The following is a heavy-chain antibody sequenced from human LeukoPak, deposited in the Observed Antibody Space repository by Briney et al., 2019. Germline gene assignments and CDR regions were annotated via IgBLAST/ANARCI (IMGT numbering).Heavy chain of an antibody. D-gene: IGHD6-19*01. CDR1: GFTFSSYW. J-gene: IGHJ5*02. CDR2: IKQDGSEK. CDR3: ATHGQARRYSSGWYKWFDP. Sequence: GGPLRLSCAASGFTFSSYWMSWVRQAPGKGLEWVANIKQDGSEKYYVDSVKGRFTISRDNAKNSLYLQMNSLRAEDTAVYYCATHGQARRYSSGWYKWFDPWGQGTLVTVSS. V-gene: IGHV3-7*01.